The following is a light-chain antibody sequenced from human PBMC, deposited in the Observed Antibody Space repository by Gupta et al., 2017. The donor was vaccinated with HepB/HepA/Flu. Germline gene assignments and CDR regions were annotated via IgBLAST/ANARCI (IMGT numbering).Light chain of an antibody. CDR2: DAS. Sequence: EIVLTQSPATLSLSPGERATLSCRASQSVSSYLAWYQQKPGQAPRLLIYDASNRATGIPARFSGSGSGTDFTLTISSREPEDFAVYYCQQHSNWPPRTFGGGTKVEIK. V-gene: IGKV3-11*01. J-gene: IGKJ4*01. CDR1: QSVSSY. CDR3: QQHSNWPPRT.